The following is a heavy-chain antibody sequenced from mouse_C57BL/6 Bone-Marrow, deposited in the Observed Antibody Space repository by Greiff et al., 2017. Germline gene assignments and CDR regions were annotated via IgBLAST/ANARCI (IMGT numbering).Heavy chain of an antibody. V-gene: IGHV1-82*01. CDR2: IYPGDGDT. CDR1: GFAFSSSC. CDR3: EKIYYYYDTADMDY. J-gene: IGHJ2*01. D-gene: IGHD2-4*01. Sequence: QVQLQQSGPELVKPGASVKISCTASGFAFSSSCMNWVKQRPGKGLEWIGRIYPGDGDTNYTWKFKGKATLTADKSSSTAYLQLSSLTSEDSAVYVYEKIYYYYDTADMDYWGQGTTRTVSS.